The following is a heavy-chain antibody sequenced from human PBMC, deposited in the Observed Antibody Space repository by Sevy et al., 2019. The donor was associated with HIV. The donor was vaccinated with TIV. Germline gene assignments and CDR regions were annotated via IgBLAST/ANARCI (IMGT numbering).Heavy chain of an antibody. CDR3: ARDKNGHYYGLDV. J-gene: IGHJ6*02. D-gene: IGHD2-8*01. Sequence: GGSLRLSYAVSGFPVSSSYMSWVRQAPGKGLEWVSVFYRSNKTDYADSVKGRFTISRDNSKNTLYLQMHSLRAEDTAVYFCARDKNGHYYGLDVWGQGTTVTVSS. CDR1: GFPVSSSY. V-gene: IGHV3-53*01. CDR2: FYRSNKT.